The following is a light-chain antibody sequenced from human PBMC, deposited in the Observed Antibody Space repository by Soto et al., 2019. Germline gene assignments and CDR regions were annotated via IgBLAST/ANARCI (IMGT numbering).Light chain of an antibody. J-gene: IGLJ1*01. CDR3: SSYTTTSTHV. CDR1: SSDVGAYNY. Sequence: QSVLTQPVSVSGSPGQSITISCTGTSSDVGAYNYVSWYQHHPGKAPKLLIYDVINRPSGVSNRFSGSQSGNTASLTISGLQADDEADYYCSSYTTTSTHVFVPGSKVTVL. V-gene: IGLV2-14*03. CDR2: DVI.